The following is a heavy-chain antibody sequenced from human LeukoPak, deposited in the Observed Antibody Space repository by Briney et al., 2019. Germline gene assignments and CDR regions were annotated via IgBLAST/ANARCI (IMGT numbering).Heavy chain of an antibody. CDR2: ISYDGSNK. Sequence: GGSLRLSCAASGFTFSSYGMHWVRQAPGKGLEWVTVISYDGSNKYYADSVKGRFTISRDNSKNTLYLQMNSLRAEDTAVYYCARRPIKYYYYGMDVWGQGTTVTVSS. CDR3: ARRPIKYYYYGMDV. CDR1: GFTFSSYG. V-gene: IGHV3-30*03. J-gene: IGHJ6*02.